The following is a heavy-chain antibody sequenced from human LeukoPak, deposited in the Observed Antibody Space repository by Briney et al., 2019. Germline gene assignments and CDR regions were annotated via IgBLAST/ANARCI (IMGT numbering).Heavy chain of an antibody. CDR3: ARCSGGATKTYNWFDP. Sequence: SETLSLTCAVYGGSFSGYYWSWIRQPPGKGLEWIGEINHSGSTNYNPSLKSRVTISVDTSKNQFSLKLSSVTAADTAVYYCARCSGGATKTYNWFDPWGQGTLVTVSS. CDR1: GGSFSGYY. D-gene: IGHD3-16*01. J-gene: IGHJ5*02. CDR2: INHSGST. V-gene: IGHV4-34*01.